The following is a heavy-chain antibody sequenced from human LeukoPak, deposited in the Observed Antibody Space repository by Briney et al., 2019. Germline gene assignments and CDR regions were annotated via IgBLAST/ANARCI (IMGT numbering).Heavy chain of an antibody. V-gene: IGHV4-34*01. Sequence: SETLSLTCAVSGYSISSGYYWSCIRQPPGKGLEWIGEINRSGSTNYNPSLKSRVTISIDTSKNQFSLKLGSVTAADTAVYYCARQSDHYDYVWGSYRHPTFGYWGQGTLVTVSS. J-gene: IGHJ4*02. D-gene: IGHD3-16*02. CDR1: GYSISSGYY. CDR3: ARQSDHYDYVWGSYRHPTFGY. CDR2: INRSGST.